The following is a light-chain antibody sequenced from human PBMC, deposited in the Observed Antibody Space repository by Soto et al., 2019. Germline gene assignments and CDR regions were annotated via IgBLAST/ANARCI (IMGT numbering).Light chain of an antibody. V-gene: IGKV1-5*03. J-gene: IGKJ1*01. CDR2: KAS. CDR3: QQYNNYWT. Sequence: DIQMTQSPSTLSAYVGDRVTITCRASQSISIWLAWYQQKPGKAPKLLIDKASTLQSGVPSRFSGSGSGTEFTLTIRSLQPDDFATYHCQQYNNYWTFGQGTKVEIK. CDR1: QSISIW.